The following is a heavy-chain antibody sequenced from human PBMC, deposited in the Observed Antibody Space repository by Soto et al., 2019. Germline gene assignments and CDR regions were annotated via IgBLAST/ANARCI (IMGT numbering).Heavy chain of an antibody. CDR3: AREDRISYYYGMDV. CDR2: IYYSGST. V-gene: IGHV4-59*01. J-gene: IGHJ6*02. CDR1: GGSISSYY. Sequence: SETLSLTCTVSGGSISSYYWSWIRQPPGKGLEWIGYIYYSGSTNYNPSLKSRVTISVDTSKNQFSLKLSSVTAADTAVYYCAREDRISYYYGMDVWGQGTTVTVSS. D-gene: IGHD2-15*01.